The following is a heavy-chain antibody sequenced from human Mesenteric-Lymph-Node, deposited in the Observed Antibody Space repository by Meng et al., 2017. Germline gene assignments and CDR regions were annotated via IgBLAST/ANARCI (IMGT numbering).Heavy chain of an antibody. CDR1: GFTFSSYA. V-gene: IGHV3-30*04. J-gene: IGHJ3*02. Sequence: GESLKISCAASGFTFSSYAMHWVRQAPGKGLEWVAVISYDGSNKYYADSVKGRFTISRDNSKNTLYLKMNSLRAEDTAVYYCARHPYISETGTQADAFDIWGQGTMVTVSS. CDR2: ISYDGSNK. D-gene: IGHD6-19*01. CDR3: ARHPYISETGTQADAFDI.